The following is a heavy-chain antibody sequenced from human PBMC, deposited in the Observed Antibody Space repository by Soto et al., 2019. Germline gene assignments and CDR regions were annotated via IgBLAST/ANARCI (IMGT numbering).Heavy chain of an antibody. CDR3: ASRGVPAAENWFDP. CDR1: GGSFSGYY. J-gene: IGHJ5*02. CDR2: INHSGST. V-gene: IGHV4-34*01. Sequence: SETLSLTCAVYGGSFSGYYWSWIRQPPGKGLEWIGEINHSGSTNYNPSLKSRVTISVDTSKNQFSLKLSSVTAADTAVYYCASRGVPAAENWFDPWGQGTLVTVSS. D-gene: IGHD2-2*01.